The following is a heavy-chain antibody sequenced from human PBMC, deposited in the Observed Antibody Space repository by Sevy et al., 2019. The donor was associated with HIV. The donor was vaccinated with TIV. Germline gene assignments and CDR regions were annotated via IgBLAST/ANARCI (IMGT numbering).Heavy chain of an antibody. CDR2: IYYSGST. Sequence: SETLSLTCTVSGGSISSSSYLWGWIRQPPGRGLEWIGSIYYSGSTYFNPSLKSRVTISVDTSKNQFSLKLRSVTASDTAVYYCARQAYGDYVAWYFDLWGRGTLVTVSS. D-gene: IGHD4-17*01. CDR1: GGSISSSSYL. V-gene: IGHV4-39*01. J-gene: IGHJ2*01. CDR3: ARQAYGDYVAWYFDL.